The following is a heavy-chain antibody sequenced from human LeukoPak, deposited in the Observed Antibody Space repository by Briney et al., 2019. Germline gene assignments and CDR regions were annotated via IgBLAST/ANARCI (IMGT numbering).Heavy chain of an antibody. CDR2: VSGYDYKT. Sequence: ASVKVSCEASGYMFNSYGISWVRQAPGQGLEWMGWVSGYDYKTNYVQKFQGRVTMTIDAATSTAYMELRSLRSDDTAVYYCARDFHCSRGKCNDCFDPWGQGTLVTVSS. D-gene: IGHD2-15*01. V-gene: IGHV1-18*01. CDR1: GYMFNSYG. CDR3: ARDFHCSRGKCNDCFDP. J-gene: IGHJ5*02.